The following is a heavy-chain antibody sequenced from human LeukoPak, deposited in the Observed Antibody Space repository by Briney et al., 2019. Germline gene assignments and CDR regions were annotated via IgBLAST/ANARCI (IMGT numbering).Heavy chain of an antibody. V-gene: IGHV4-39*01. Sequence: SETLSLTCTVSGGSISSSSYYWGWIRQPPGKGLEWIGSIYYSGSTYYNPSLKSRVTISVDTSKNQFSLKLSSVTAADTAVYYCARLHAERELLPDYWGQGTLVTVSS. D-gene: IGHD1-26*01. J-gene: IGHJ4*02. CDR3: ARLHAERELLPDY. CDR2: IYYSGST. CDR1: GGSISSSSYY.